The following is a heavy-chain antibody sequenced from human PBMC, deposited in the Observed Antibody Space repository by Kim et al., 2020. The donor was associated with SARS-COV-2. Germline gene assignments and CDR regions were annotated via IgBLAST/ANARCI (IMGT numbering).Heavy chain of an antibody. D-gene: IGHD3-22*01. Sequence: GGSLRLSCAASGFTFSSYAMSWVRQAPGKGLEWVSAISGSGGSTYYADSVKGRFTISRDNSKNTLYLQMNSLRAEDTAVYYCAKTMRRVVVITTLGAFDYWGQGTLVTVSS. CDR1: GFTFSSYA. V-gene: IGHV3-23*01. CDR2: ISGSGGST. J-gene: IGHJ4*02. CDR3: AKTMRRVVVITTLGAFDY.